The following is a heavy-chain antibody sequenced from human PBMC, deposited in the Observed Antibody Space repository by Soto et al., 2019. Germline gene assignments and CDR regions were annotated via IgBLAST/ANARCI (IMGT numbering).Heavy chain of an antibody. CDR3: ARLSVAWFDP. J-gene: IGHJ5*02. CDR2: IYHSGST. CDR1: GGSVSSGSYH. D-gene: IGHD6-19*01. Sequence: QVQLQESGPGLVKPSETLSLTCTVSGGSVSSGSYHWGWIRQPPGKGLEWIGYIYHSGSTNYTPSLKSRVTLSVDTSKNQFSLSLTSVTAADTAVYYCARLSVAWFDPWGQGTLVTVAS. V-gene: IGHV4-61*01.